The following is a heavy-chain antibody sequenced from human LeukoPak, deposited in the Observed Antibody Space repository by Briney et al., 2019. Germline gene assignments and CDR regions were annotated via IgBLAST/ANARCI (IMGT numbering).Heavy chain of an antibody. D-gene: IGHD4-11*01. CDR2: IYYSGRT. CDR1: GGSISSDY. CDR3: ARGFYSPHY. Sequence: SETLSLTCTVSGGSISSDYWSWIRQPPGKGLEWIGYIYYSGRTYYNPSLKSRITISVDTSKNQFSLKLSSVTAADTAVYYCARGFYSPHYWGEGTLVSVSS. J-gene: IGHJ4*02. V-gene: IGHV4-59*01.